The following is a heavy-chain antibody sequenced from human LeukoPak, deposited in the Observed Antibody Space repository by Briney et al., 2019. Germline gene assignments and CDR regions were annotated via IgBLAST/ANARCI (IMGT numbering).Heavy chain of an antibody. CDR2: IYHSGST. Sequence: SETLSLTCAVSGGSISSSNWWSWVRQPPGKGLEWIGEIYHSGSTYYNPSLKSRVTISVDTSKNQFSLKLSSVTAADTAVYYCASKSGIAALTTDYWGQGTLVTVSS. D-gene: IGHD6-13*01. CDR3: ASKSGIAALTTDY. J-gene: IGHJ4*02. V-gene: IGHV4-4*02. CDR1: GGSISSSNW.